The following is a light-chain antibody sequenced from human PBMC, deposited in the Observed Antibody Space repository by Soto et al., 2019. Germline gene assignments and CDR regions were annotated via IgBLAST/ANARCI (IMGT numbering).Light chain of an antibody. J-gene: IGKJ1*01. V-gene: IGKV2-28*01. CDR3: MQALQSPPT. CDR2: LGS. Sequence: EIVMTQSPLSLPVTPGEPASISCRSSQSLLHSNGYDSLDWYLQKPGQSPQLLIYLGSNRASGVXAMXSGSGSGTDFTLKISRVEADDVGVYYCMQALQSPPTFGQGTKVEIK. CDR1: QSLLHSNGYDS.